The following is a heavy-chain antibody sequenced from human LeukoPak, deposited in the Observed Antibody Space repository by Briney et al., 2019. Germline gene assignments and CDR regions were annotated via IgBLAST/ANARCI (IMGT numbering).Heavy chain of an antibody. Sequence: ASVKISCKASGYTFTNYGFSWVRQAPGQGLEWMGWISAYNGYTDYAQKFQFRVTMTTDTSTSTAYMELRSLRSDDTAVYYCAREVDFWSGYYHSPLDYWGQGTLVTVSS. V-gene: IGHV1-18*01. J-gene: IGHJ4*02. D-gene: IGHD3-3*01. CDR2: ISAYNGYT. CDR3: AREVDFWSGYYHSPLDY. CDR1: GYTFTNYG.